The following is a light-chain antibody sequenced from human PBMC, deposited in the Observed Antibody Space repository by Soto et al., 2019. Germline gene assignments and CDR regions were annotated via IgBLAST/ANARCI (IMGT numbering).Light chain of an antibody. CDR1: QSVSSSY. Sequence: EIVLTQSPGTLSLSPGERATLSCRASQSVSSSYLAWYQQKPGQAPRLLIYGTSNRATGIPDRFSGSGSGTDFTLTISRLEPEDFAVYYCQQYDTSPSTFGQGTKLEIK. V-gene: IGKV3-20*01. J-gene: IGKJ2*01. CDR2: GTS. CDR3: QQYDTSPST.